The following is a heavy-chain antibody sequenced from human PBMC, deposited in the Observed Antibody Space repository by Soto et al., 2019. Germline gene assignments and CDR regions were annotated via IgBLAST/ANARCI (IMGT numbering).Heavy chain of an antibody. J-gene: IGHJ6*03. D-gene: IGHD3-22*01. CDR2: ISSSSYI. V-gene: IGHV3-21*01. CDR1: GFTFSSYS. Sequence: PGGSLRLSCAASGFTFSSYSMNWVRQAPGKGLEWVSSISSSSYIYYADSVKGRFTISRDNAKNSLYLQMNSLRAEDTAVYYCARVCYYDGYYYMDVWGKGTTVTVSS. CDR3: ARVCYYDGYYYMDV.